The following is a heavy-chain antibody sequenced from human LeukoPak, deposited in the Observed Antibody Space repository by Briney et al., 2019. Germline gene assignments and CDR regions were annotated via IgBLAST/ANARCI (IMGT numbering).Heavy chain of an antibody. Sequence: GGSLRLSCAASGXXXXSFXXNWVRQAPXXXXXXISYISSSSSAIYYADSVKGRFTISRDNAKNSLYLQMNSLRADDTAVYYCAREPRGTPGAFDIWGQGTMVTVSS. CDR3: AREPRGTPGAFDI. V-gene: IGHV3-48*01. CDR1: GXXXXSFX. D-gene: IGHD1-14*01. J-gene: IGHJ3*02. CDR2: ISSSSSAI.